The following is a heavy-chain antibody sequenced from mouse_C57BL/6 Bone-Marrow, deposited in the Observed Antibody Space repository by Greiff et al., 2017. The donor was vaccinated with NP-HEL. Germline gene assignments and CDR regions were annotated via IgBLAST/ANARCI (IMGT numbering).Heavy chain of an antibody. V-gene: IGHV5-17*01. CDR3: ARFYYDYDGAY. J-gene: IGHJ3*01. Sequence: VQLKESGGGLVKPGGSLKLSCAASGFTFSDYGMHWVRQAPEKGLEWVAYISSGSSTIYYADTVKGRFTISRDNAKNTLFLQMTSLRSEDTAMYYCARFYYDYDGAYWGQGTLVTVSA. CDR1: GFTFSDYG. CDR2: ISSGSSTI. D-gene: IGHD2-4*01.